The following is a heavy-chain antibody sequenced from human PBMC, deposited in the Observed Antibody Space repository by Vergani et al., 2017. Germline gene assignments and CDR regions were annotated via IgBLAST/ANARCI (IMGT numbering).Heavy chain of an antibody. CDR1: GGTFSSYA. J-gene: IGHJ4*02. D-gene: IGHD3-22*01. V-gene: IGHV1-69*13. CDR2: IIPICGTA. Sequence: QVQLVQSGAEVKKPGSSVKVSCKASGGTFSSYAISWVRQAPGQGLEWMGRIIPICGTAKYEQKFQGRVTITADESTSTAYMVLRSRRSEDTAVYYCASQLSGYSAPVYYWDQGTLVTFSA. CDR3: ASQLSGYSAPVYY.